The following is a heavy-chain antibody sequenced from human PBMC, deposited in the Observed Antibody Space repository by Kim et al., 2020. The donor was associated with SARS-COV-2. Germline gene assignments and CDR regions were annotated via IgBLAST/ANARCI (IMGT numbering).Heavy chain of an antibody. CDR3: ARDGNGLGV. V-gene: IGHV3-74*01. Sequence: GGSLRLSCAASGFTFSNYWMHWVRQAPGKGLVWVSRINSDGSSTTYADSVKGRFTISRDNAKNMLFLQMNSLRAEDAAVYYCARDGNGLGVWGQGTTVTVSS. CDR2: INSDGSST. J-gene: IGHJ6*02. CDR1: GFTFSNYW.